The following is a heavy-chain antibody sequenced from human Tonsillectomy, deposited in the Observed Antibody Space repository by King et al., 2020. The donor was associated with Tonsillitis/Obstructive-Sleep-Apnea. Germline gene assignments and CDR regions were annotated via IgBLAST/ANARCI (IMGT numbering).Heavy chain of an antibody. Sequence: VQLVESGGGLVQPGGSLRLSCAASGFTFSSYSMNWVRQAPGKGLEWVSYISSSSSTIYYADSVKGRFTISRDNAKNSLYLQMNSRRDEDTAVYYCGRAGTWLAPGGGYYFDYWGQGTLVTVSS. V-gene: IGHV3-48*02. J-gene: IGHJ4*02. CDR1: GFTFSSYS. CDR2: ISSSSSTI. CDR3: GRAGTWLAPGGGYYFDY. D-gene: IGHD6-19*01.